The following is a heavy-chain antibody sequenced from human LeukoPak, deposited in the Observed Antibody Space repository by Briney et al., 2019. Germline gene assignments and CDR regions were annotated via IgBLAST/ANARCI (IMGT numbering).Heavy chain of an antibody. Sequence: GGSLRLSCAASGFTFSNYGMHWVRQAPGKGLEWVAFIRYDGSGKYYADSVKGRFTISRDNSKNTLYLQIHSLRAEDTAVYYCAKDRFGEVFGFDFWGQGTLVTVSS. D-gene: IGHD3-10*01. J-gene: IGHJ4*02. CDR3: AKDRFGEVFGFDF. CDR2: IRYDGSGK. V-gene: IGHV3-30*02. CDR1: GFTFSNYG.